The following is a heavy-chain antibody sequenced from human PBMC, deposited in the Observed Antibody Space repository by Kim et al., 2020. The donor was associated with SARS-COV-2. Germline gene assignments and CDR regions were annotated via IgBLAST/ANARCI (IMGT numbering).Heavy chain of an antibody. V-gene: IGHV3-30*03. J-gene: IGHJ3*01. Sequence: GGSLRLSCAASGFTFSRYGMHWVRQAPGKGLEWVAFVSYDERSKYYADSVKGRFTISRDNSKNTLYLQMNSLRPEDTAIYYCATEGVDGSSGQNKGDAFDLWGQGTMVTVSS. CDR1: GFTFSRYG. D-gene: IGHD3-22*01. CDR3: ATEGVDGSSGQNKGDAFDL. CDR2: VSYDERSK.